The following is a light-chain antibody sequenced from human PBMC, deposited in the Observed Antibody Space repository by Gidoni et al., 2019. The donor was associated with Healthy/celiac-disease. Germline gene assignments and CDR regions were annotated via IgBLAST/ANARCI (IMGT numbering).Light chain of an antibody. CDR3: QVWDGSSDHVV. J-gene: IGLJ2*01. V-gene: IGLV3-21*02. CDR1: NIGGKS. CDR2: DDS. Sequence: YVLTHPPSLSVAPGQTARITCGGNNIGGKSVHWYQQKPGQAPVLVVYDDSDRPSGLPERCSGSNYGNTATLTISRVEAGDEADYYCQVWDGSSDHVVFGGGTKLTVL.